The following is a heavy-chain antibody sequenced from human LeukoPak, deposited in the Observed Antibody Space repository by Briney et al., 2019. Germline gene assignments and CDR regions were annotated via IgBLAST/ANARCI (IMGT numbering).Heavy chain of an antibody. CDR2: ISYDGSNE. V-gene: IGHV3-30-3*02. CDR1: GFSFSSSA. D-gene: IGHD2-2*03. CDR3: AKLVGYCGSTSCPLDC. J-gene: IGHJ4*02. Sequence: TGGCLRLSCAASGFSFSSSAMHWVRQAPGKGLEWLTIISYDGSNEYYADSVKGRFTISRDNSKNTLYLQMNSLRAEDTAVYYCAKLVGYCGSTSCPLDCWGQGTLVTVSS.